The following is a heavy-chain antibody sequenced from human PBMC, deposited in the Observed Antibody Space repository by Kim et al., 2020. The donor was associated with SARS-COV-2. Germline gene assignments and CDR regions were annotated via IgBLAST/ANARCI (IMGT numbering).Heavy chain of an antibody. Sequence: SENLSLTCAVSGGSISGYYWSWIRQPAGKGMEWIGGIYTSGSTNYNLSLKSRVTMSVDTSKNQFSLRLISMTAADKAVYYCSRAGCTVASGHIIYMGIWG. J-gene: IGHJ6*03. CDR3: SRAGCTVASGHIIYMGI. D-gene: IGHD2-8*02. CDR2: IYTSGST. CDR1: GGSISGYY. V-gene: IGHV4-59*10.